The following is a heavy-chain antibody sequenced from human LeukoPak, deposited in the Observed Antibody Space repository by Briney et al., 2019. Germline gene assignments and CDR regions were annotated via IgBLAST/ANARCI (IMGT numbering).Heavy chain of an antibody. J-gene: IGHJ3*02. CDR1: GFTFSNYE. CDR2: ISGSGRTT. Sequence: GGSPRLSCSASGFTFSNYEMNWVRQAPGKGLEWVSYISGSGRTTYYADSVKGRFTISRENAKNSLCLQMDSLRAEDRGVYYCARGGWVGFDIWGQGTMATVSS. CDR3: ARGGWVGFDI. V-gene: IGHV3-48*03. D-gene: IGHD1-26*01.